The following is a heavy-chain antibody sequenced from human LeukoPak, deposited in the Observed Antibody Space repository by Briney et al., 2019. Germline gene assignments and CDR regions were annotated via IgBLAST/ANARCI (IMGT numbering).Heavy chain of an antibody. CDR1: GGSLGSSY. CDR2: IYSSESD. D-gene: IGHD1-26*01. CDR3: ARWSYSGSYYGGGHRGFDY. V-gene: IGHV4-4*07. Sequence: SETLSLTCTVSGGSLGSSYWSWIRQPAGKGLEWIGHIYSSESDNYNPSLKSRVTMSVDTSKNQFSLRLYSVTVADTAVYYCARWSYSGSYYGGGHRGFDYWGQGTLVTVSS. J-gene: IGHJ4*02.